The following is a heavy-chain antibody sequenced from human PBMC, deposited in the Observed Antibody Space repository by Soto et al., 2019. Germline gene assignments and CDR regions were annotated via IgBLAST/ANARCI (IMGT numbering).Heavy chain of an antibody. D-gene: IGHD6-25*01. Sequence: QVQLQESGPGLVKPSETLSLTCTVSSDSSSSYKWSWIRQTPGKGLEWIGYIDNNGGTSYNPSLTSPAPISIDTSTNQSSLKLISLKLTSVTAADTAMYYCVRQGFAALHALVDVWGQGTTVTVSS. CDR2: IDNNGGT. J-gene: IGHJ6*02. CDR3: VRQGFAALHALVDV. CDR1: SDSSSSYK. V-gene: IGHV4-59*08.